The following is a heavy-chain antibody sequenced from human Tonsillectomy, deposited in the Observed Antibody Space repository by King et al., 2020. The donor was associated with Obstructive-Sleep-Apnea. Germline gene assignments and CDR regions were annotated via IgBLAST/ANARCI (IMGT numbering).Heavy chain of an antibody. CDR3: AKDGIPDYYGNCYDFEY. D-gene: IGHD3-10*01. Sequence: VQLVESGGGVVQPGGSLRLSCAASGFTFSSFGMHWVRQTPGKGLEWVACIRSDGSYDYYADSVKGRFTISRENSKNMLYLQMNSLRVEDTAVYYWAKDGIPDYYGNCYDFEYWGQGTLVTVSS. CDR2: IRSDGSYD. CDR1: GFTFSSFG. J-gene: IGHJ4*02. V-gene: IGHV3-30*02.